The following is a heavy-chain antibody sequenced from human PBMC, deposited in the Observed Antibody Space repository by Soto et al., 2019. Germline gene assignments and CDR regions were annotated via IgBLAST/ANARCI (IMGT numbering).Heavy chain of an antibody. CDR2: ISSSSSYI. D-gene: IGHD1-26*01. Sequence: VGSLRLSCAASGFTFSSYSMNWVRQAPGKGLEWVSSISSSSSYIYYADSVKGRFTISRDNAKNSLYLQMNSLRAEDTAVYYCASPPYSGSYINAFDIWGQGTMVTVSS. CDR1: GFTFSSYS. V-gene: IGHV3-21*01. CDR3: ASPPYSGSYINAFDI. J-gene: IGHJ3*02.